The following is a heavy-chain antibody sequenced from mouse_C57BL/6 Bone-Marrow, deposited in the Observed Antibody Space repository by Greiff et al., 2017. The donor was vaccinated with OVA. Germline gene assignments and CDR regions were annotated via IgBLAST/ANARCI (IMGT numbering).Heavy chain of an antibody. Sequence: VHLVESGAELVRPGASVKLSCKASGYTFTSYWMHWVKQRPGQGLEWIGNINPSNGGTNYNEKFKSKATLTVDKSSSTAYMQLSSLTSEDSAVYCCARVGVYYDPYYAMDYWGQGTSVTVSS. D-gene: IGHD2-4*01. V-gene: IGHV1-53*01. CDR1: GYTFTSYW. J-gene: IGHJ4*01. CDR3: ARVGVYYDPYYAMDY. CDR2: INPSNGGT.